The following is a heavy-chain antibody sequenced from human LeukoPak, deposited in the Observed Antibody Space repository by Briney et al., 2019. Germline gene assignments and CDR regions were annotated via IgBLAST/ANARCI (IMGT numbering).Heavy chain of an antibody. CDR2: ISSSSSYI. CDR3: ARSRDDWLSH. J-gene: IGHJ4*02. CDR1: GFTFSSYA. Sequence: GSLRLSCAASGFTFSSYAMSWVRQAPGKGLEWVSSISSSSSYIYYADSVKGRFTISRDNAKNSLYLQMNSLRAEDTAVYYRARSRDDWLSHWGQGTLVTVSS. D-gene: IGHD3-9*01. V-gene: IGHV3-21*01.